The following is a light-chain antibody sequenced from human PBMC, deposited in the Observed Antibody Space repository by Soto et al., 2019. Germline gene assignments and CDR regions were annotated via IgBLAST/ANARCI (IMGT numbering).Light chain of an antibody. CDR1: STNIGAGYD. CDR2: GNT. J-gene: IGLJ1*01. V-gene: IGLV1-40*01. CDR3: QSYDTSLSGSRV. Sequence: QSVLTQPPSVSGAPGQRVTISCTGSSTNIGAGYDVHWYQQLPGSAPKALIYGNTNRPSGVPDRFSGSQSGSSASLAITGLQAEDEADYYCQSYDTSLSGSRVFGTGTKLTVL.